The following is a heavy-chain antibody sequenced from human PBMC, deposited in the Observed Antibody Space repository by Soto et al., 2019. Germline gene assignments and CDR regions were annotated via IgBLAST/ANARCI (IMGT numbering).Heavy chain of an antibody. CDR2: IRPSGGSA. D-gene: IGHD2-15*01. V-gene: IGHV3-23*01. CDR1: GFTFSNYA. J-gene: IGHJ4*02. Sequence: EVQLLESGGDLVQPGGSLRLSCAASGFTFSNYAMSWVRQAPGKGLEWVSAIRPSGGSAYYADSVKGRFTISRDNSKNTLYLQMTSLSAEDTALYYCVKQELKHCSGGTCYHDYGGQGTLVTVSS. CDR3: VKQELKHCSGGTCYHDY.